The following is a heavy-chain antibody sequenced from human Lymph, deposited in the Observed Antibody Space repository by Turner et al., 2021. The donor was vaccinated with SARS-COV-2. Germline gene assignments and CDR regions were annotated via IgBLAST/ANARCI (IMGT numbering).Heavy chain of an antibody. J-gene: IGHJ4*02. D-gene: IGHD2-15*01. CDR1: GGSISSSNW. Sequence: QVQLQESGPGLVKPSGTLSLTCAVSGGSISSSNWWSWVRQPPGKGLEWIGEIYHSGSTNCNPSLKSRVNISVDKSNNQFSLKLNSVTAADTAVYYCATRYCSGGSCSYFDYWGQGTLVSVSS. CDR3: ATRYCSGGSCSYFDY. CDR2: IYHSGST. V-gene: IGHV4-4*02.